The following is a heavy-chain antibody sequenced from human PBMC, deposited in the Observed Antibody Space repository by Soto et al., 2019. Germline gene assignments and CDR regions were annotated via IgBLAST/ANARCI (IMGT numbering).Heavy chain of an antibody. J-gene: IGHJ5*02. CDR2: IYYSGST. CDR3: ARHGYSYGYVWFDH. D-gene: IGHD5-18*01. Sequence: SETLSLTCTVSGGSISSYYWSWIRQPPGKGLEWIGYIYYSGSTNYNPSLKSRVTISVDTSKNQFSLKLSSVTAADTAVYYCARHGYSYGYVWFDHWGQGKMVTVS. V-gene: IGHV4-59*01. CDR1: GGSISSYY.